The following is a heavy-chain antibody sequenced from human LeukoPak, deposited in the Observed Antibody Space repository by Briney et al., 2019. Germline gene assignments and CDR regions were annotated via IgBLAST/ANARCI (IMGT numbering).Heavy chain of an antibody. CDR3: ARQTMVRGVITPFDY. CDR2: INPNSGGT. CDR1: GYTFTGYY. D-gene: IGHD3-10*01. V-gene: IGHV1-2*06. Sequence: ASVKVSCKASGYTFTGYYMHWVRQAPGQGLEWMGRINPNSGGTNYAQKFQGRVTMTRDTSISTAYMELSRLRSGDTAVYYCARQTMVRGVITPFDYWGQGTLVTVSS. J-gene: IGHJ4*02.